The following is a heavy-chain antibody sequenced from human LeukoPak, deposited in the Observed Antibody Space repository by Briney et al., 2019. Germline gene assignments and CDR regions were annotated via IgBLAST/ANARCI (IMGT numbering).Heavy chain of an antibody. CDR2: IYYSGST. Sequence: SQTLSLTCTVSGGSISSGDYYWSWIRQPPGKGLEWIGYIYYSGSTYYNPSLKSRVTISVDTPKNQFSLKLSSVTAADTAVYYCARGRLVRGAYNWFDPWGQGTLVTVSS. V-gene: IGHV4-30-4*01. D-gene: IGHD3-10*01. J-gene: IGHJ5*02. CDR3: ARGRLVRGAYNWFDP. CDR1: GGSISSGDYY.